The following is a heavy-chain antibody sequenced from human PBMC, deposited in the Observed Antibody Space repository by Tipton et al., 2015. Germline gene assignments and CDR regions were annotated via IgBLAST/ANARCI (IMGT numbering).Heavy chain of an antibody. J-gene: IGHJ3*01. CDR2: LYYNDNI. CDR3: VRPANHGFDV. Sequence: GLVKPSETMSLTCDVSGYSINNDYYWGWIRQPPGKGLEWIVSLYYNDNIYYNPSLQSRVAMSADTSRNQFSLNLTSVTAADTSVYYCVRPANHGFDVWGQGTMVTVSS. CDR1: GYSINNDYY. V-gene: IGHV4-38-2*01.